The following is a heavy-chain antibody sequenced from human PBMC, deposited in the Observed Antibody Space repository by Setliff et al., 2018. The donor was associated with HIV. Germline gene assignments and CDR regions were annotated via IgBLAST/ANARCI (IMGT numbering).Heavy chain of an antibody. D-gene: IGHD1-26*01. CDR1: GFTFSGSA. J-gene: IGHJ5*02. CDR2: IKTKPNGYAT. CDR3: AVSPDDDCATTKCANWFDP. Sequence: GGSLRLSCSASGFTFSGSALHWVRQASGKGLEWVGRIKTKPNGYATAHAASVKGRFTISRDDSQNTAYLQMNSLRTEDTAVYFCAVSPDDDCATTKCANWFDPWGQGTQVTVSS. V-gene: IGHV3-73*01.